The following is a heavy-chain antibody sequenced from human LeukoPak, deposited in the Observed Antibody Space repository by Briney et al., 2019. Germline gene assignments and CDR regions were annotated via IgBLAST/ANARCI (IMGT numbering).Heavy chain of an antibody. CDR2: IIPIFGTA. J-gene: IGHJ4*02. Sequence: VASVKVSCKASGGTFSSYAISWVRQAPGQGLEWMGGIIPIFGTANYAQKFQGRVTITADEPTSTAYMELSSLRSEDTAVYYCASPGGRRYFDYWGQGTLVTVSS. V-gene: IGHV1-69*01. CDR3: ASPGGRRYFDY. CDR1: GGTFSSYA. D-gene: IGHD4-23*01.